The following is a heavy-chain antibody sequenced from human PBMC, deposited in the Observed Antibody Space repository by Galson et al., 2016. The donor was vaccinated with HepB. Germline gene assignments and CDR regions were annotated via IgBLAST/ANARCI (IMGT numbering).Heavy chain of an antibody. J-gene: IGHJ6*02. D-gene: IGHD3-16*01. CDR1: GLTFSSYD. Sequence: LRLSCAASGLTFSSYDMIWVRQATGEGREWGSAIGTAGDTYYPGSVKGRFTISRENAKNSVYLQMNSLRAGDTAVYYCARDRGGRGDYGMDVWGQGTTVTVSS. CDR2: IGTAGDT. CDR3: ARDRGGRGDYGMDV. V-gene: IGHV3-13*01.